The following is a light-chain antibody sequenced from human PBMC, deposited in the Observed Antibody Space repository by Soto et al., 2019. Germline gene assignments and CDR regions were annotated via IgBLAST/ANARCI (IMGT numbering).Light chain of an antibody. J-gene: IGKJ4*01. CDR2: DTS. CDR3: QPYRNWPLT. V-gene: IGKV3-15*01. Sequence: EVVMRQSPATLFVSPGEGATLSCRASQGIGDTLAWYQHKPGQTPRLLIYDTSTRATGVPTRFSGSRSGEEFTLTINSLQSEEFAVYYCQPYRNWPLTFGGGTKVEIK. CDR1: QGIGDT.